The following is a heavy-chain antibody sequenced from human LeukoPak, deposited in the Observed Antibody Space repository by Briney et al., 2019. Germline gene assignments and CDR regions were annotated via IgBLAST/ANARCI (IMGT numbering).Heavy chain of an antibody. J-gene: IGHJ6*03. CDR2: IYYSGST. CDR3: ARQMVRANYGYMDV. V-gene: IGHV4-39*01. Sequence: PSETLSLTCTVSGGSISSSSYYWGWIRQPPGKGLEWIGSIYYSGSTYYNPSLKSRVTISVDTSKNQFSLKLSSVTAADTAVYYCARQMVRANYGYMDVWGKGATITISS. D-gene: IGHD3-10*01. CDR1: GGSISSSSYY.